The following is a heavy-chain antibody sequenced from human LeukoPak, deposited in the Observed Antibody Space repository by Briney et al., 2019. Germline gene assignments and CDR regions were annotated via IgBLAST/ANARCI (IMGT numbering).Heavy chain of an antibody. Sequence: PSETLSLTCTVSGGSISSYYWSWIRQPPGKGLEWIGYIYYSGSTNYNPSLKSRVTISVDTSKNQFSLKLSSVTAADTAVYYCARGAMVRGVIITWFDYWGQGTLVTVSS. CDR1: GGSISSYY. CDR3: ARGAMVRGVIITWFDY. D-gene: IGHD3-10*01. J-gene: IGHJ4*02. V-gene: IGHV4-59*01. CDR2: IYYSGST.